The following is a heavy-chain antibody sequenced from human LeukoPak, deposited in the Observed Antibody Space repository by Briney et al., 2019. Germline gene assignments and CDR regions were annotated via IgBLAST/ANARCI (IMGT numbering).Heavy chain of an antibody. J-gene: IGHJ3*02. CDR1: GGSISSGGYY. CDR2: IYYSGST. V-gene: IGHV4-31*03. Sequence: SETLSLTCTVSGGSISSGGYYWSWIRQHGGKGLEWIGYIYYSGSTYYNPSLKSRVTISVDTSKNQFSLKLSSVTAADTAVYYCARDRRDAFDIWGQGTMVTVSS. CDR3: ARDRRDAFDI.